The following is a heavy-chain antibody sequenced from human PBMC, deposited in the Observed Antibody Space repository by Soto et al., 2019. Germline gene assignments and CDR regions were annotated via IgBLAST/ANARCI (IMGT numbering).Heavy chain of an antibody. D-gene: IGHD6-13*01. Sequence: PGGSLRLSCAASGFTLNSCLMSWVRQAPGKGLEWVSLISGSGRYTDYADSVKGRFTISRDNSKNTLYLQMNSLRAEDTAVYYCAKDPPSERMQPDYGMDVWGQGTTVTVSS. CDR3: AKDPPSERMQPDYGMDV. V-gene: IGHV3-23*01. CDR1: GFTLNSCL. J-gene: IGHJ6*02. CDR2: ISGSGRYT.